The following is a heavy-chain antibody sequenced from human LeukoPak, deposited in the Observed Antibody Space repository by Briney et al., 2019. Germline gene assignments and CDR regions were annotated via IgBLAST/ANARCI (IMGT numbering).Heavy chain of an antibody. J-gene: IGHJ4*02. Sequence: GGSLRLSCTASGFTFGDYAMSWFRQAPGKGLEWVGFIRSKAYGGTTEYAASVKGRFTISRDDSKSIAYLQMNSLKTEDTAVYYCTREWIRLGVIRYYFDYWGQGTLVTVSS. V-gene: IGHV3-49*03. D-gene: IGHD5-18*01. CDR1: GFTFGDYA. CDR2: IRSKAYGGTT. CDR3: TREWIRLGVIRYYFDY.